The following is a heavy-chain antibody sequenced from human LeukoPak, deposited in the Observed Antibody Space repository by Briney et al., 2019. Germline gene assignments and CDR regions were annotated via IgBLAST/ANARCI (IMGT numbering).Heavy chain of an antibody. V-gene: IGHV4-4*07. J-gene: IGHJ4*02. CDR2: IYSSGSA. CDR1: GTSVNNYY. Sequence: SETLSLTCIVSGTSVNNYYWSWIRQPAGKGLEWIGRIYSSGSANYNLSLASRVSISVDKSKNQVSLKLESVTAADTAVYYCARERVGYDTSGRGPRFDSWGQGTLVTVSS. CDR3: ARERVGYDTSGRGPRFDS. D-gene: IGHD3-22*01.